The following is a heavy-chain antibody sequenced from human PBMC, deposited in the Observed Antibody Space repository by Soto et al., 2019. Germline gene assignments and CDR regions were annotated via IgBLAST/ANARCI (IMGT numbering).Heavy chain of an antibody. CDR1: GYTFTSYY. V-gene: IGHV1-46*01. CDR2: INPSGGST. D-gene: IGHD3-22*01. J-gene: IGHJ6*02. CDR3: ARDRTESSGRSYYYYGMDV. Sequence: ASVKVSCKASGYTFTSYYMHWVRQAPGQGXEWMGIINPSGGSTSYAQKFQGRVTMTRDTSTSTVYMELSSLRSEDTAVYYCARDRTESSGRSYYYYGMDVWGQGTTVTVSS.